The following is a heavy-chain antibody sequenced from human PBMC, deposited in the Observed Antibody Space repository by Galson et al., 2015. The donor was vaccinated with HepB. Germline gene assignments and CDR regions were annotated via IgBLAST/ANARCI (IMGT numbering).Heavy chain of an antibody. D-gene: IGHD5-18*01. CDR2: IYHSGST. CDR3: ARGNVDTAMVPVRFNY. Sequence: QLQLQESGSGLVKPSQTLSLTCAVSGGSISSGGYSWSWIRQPPGKGLEWIGYIYHSGSTYYNPSLKSRVTISVDRSKNQFSLKLSSVTAADTAVYYCARGNVDTAMVPVRFNYWGQGTLVTVSS. CDR1: GGSISSGGYS. V-gene: IGHV4-30-2*01. J-gene: IGHJ4*02.